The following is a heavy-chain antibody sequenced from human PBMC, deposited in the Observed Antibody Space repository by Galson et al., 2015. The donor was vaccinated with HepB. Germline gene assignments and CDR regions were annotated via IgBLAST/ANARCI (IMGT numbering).Heavy chain of an antibody. V-gene: IGHV3-30-3*01. J-gene: IGHJ4*02. D-gene: IGHD7-27*01. Sequence: SLRLSCAASGFTFTNYAMHWVRQAPGKGLEWVAFISYEGSSKYYTDSLKGRITISRDNSKNTMYLRMNSLRVEDTAVYYCGRVGTITRGINYWGQGTLVTVSS. CDR1: GFTFTNYA. CDR2: ISYEGSSK. CDR3: GRVGTITRGINY.